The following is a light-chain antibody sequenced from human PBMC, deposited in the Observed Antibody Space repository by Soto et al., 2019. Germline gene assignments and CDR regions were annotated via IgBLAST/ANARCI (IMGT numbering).Light chain of an antibody. CDR1: QSVATY. Sequence: EIVMTQSPATLSVSAGERVTLSCGASQSVATYVTWYQQIPGQAPRLLIYDASIRATDVPARFSGSGSGTEFTLTIRSLQSEDFAVYYCQHCHQWPSFSFGPGTKLEI. J-gene: IGKJ2*01. V-gene: IGKV3-15*01. CDR2: DAS. CDR3: QHCHQWPSFS.